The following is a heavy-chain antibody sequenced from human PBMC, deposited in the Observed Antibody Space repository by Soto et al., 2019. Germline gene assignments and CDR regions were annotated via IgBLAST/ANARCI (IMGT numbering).Heavy chain of an antibody. CDR3: ARDGAYYYGGTYFDY. V-gene: IGHV1-46*01. CDR1: GYTFTSYY. J-gene: IGHJ4*02. Sequence: GASVKVSCKASGYTFTSYYMHWVRQAPGQGLEWMGIINPSGGSTSYAQKFQGRVTMTRDTSTSTVYMELSSLRSEDTAVYYCARDGAYYYGGTYFDYWGQGTLVTVSS. D-gene: IGHD2-21*01. CDR2: INPSGGST.